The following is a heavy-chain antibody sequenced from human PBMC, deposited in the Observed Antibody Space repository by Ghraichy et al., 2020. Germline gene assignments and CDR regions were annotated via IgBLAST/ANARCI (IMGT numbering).Heavy chain of an antibody. J-gene: IGHJ6*02. Sequence: GGSLRLSCAASGFTFSSYGMHWVRQAPGKGLEWVAVIWYDGSNKYYVDSVKGRFTISRDNSKNTLYLQMNSLRAEDTAVYYCAKDYYDSSGYYASIGLHYYYGMDVWGQGTTVTVSS. CDR1: GFTFSSYG. CDR2: IWYDGSNK. D-gene: IGHD3-22*01. CDR3: AKDYYDSSGYYASIGLHYYYGMDV. V-gene: IGHV3-33*06.